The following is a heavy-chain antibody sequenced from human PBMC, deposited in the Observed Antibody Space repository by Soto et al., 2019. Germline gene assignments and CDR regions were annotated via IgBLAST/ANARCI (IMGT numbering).Heavy chain of an antibody. CDR3: ARRGGSSSGYYYYAMDV. CDR2: IYSNGDT. Sequence: PSETLSLTCSVSSDSMNSGGYYWIWIRHHPGKGLEWIGYIYSNGDTYYNPSLKSRVTISVDTSKNQFSLNLTSVTAADTAVYYCARRGGSSSGYYYYAMDVWGQGTTVTVSS. CDR1: SDSMNSGGYY. J-gene: IGHJ6*02. D-gene: IGHD6-6*01. V-gene: IGHV4-31*03.